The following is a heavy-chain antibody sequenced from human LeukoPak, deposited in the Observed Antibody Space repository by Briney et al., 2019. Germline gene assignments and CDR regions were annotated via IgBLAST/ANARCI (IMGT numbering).Heavy chain of an antibody. D-gene: IGHD2-2*03. CDR1: GYGFTSYW. CDR3: ASHIGGGYCSSTSCSFDY. J-gene: IGHJ4*02. V-gene: IGHV5-51*01. CDR2: IYPGDSDT. Sequence: GESLKISCKGSGYGFTSYWIGWVRQMPGKGLEWMGIIYPGDSDTRYSPSFQGQVTISADKSISTAYLQWSSLKASDTAMYYCASHIGGGYCSSTSCSFDYWGQGTLVTVSS.